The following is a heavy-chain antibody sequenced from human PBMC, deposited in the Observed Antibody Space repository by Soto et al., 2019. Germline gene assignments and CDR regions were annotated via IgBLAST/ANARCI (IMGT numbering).Heavy chain of an antibody. J-gene: IGHJ4*02. V-gene: IGHV1-18*01. Sequence: QVQLVQSGAEVKKPGASVKVSCKASGYTFTSYGISWVRQAPGQGLEWMGWIRAYNGNTNYAQRLQGRATLTQDTTTTTAYMELRSLRSNDTAVYYCARDAPPADYWGQGTLVTVSS. CDR1: GYTFTSYG. CDR3: ARDAPPADY. CDR2: IRAYNGNT.